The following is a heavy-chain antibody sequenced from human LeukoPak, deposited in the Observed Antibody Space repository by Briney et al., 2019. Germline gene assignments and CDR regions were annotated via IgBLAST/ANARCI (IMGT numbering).Heavy chain of an antibody. CDR2: INHSGST. J-gene: IGHJ4*02. V-gene: IGHV4-34*01. CDR1: GGSFSGYY. Sequence: SETLSLTCAVYGGSFSGYYWSWIRQPPGKGLEWIGEINHSGSTNHNPSLKSRVTISVDTSKNQFSLKLSSVTAADTAVYYCAAAFVGRLVTNTGGCDYWGQGTLVTVSS. CDR3: AAAFVGRLVTNTGGCDY. D-gene: IGHD3-9*01.